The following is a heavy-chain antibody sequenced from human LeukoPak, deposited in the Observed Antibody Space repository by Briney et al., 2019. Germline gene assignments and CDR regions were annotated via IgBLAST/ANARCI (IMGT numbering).Heavy chain of an antibody. V-gene: IGHV1-8*01. Sequence: ASVKVSCKASGYTFTSYDINWVRQATRQGLEWMGWMNPNSGNTGYAQKFQGRVTMTRNTSISTAYMELSSLRSEDTAVYYCARGVGYCSGGSCYYNWFDPWGQGTLVTVSS. D-gene: IGHD2-15*01. CDR2: MNPNSGNT. CDR3: ARGVGYCSGGSCYYNWFDP. CDR1: GYTFTSYD. J-gene: IGHJ5*02.